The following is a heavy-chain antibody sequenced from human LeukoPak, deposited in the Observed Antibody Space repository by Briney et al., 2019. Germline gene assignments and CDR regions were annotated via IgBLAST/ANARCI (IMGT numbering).Heavy chain of an antibody. CDR3: AKEKRYSSGWYDYYYGMDV. Sequence: PGGSLRLSCAASGFTFSNYGMSWVRQAPGKGLEWVSGISNNGGSTYYADSVKGRFTISRDNSKNTLYLQMNSLRAEDTAVYYCAKEKRYSSGWYDYYYGMDVWGQGTTVTVSS. J-gene: IGHJ6*02. CDR2: ISNNGGST. V-gene: IGHV3-23*01. CDR1: GFTFSNYG. D-gene: IGHD6-19*01.